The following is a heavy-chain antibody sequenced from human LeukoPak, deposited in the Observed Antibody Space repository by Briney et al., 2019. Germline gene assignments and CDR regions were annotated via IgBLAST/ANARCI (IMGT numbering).Heavy chain of an antibody. CDR3: AKEEAVVLDY. V-gene: IGHV3-30*18. Sequence: GGSLRLSCAASGFTFSSYGMHWVRQAPGKGLEWVAVISYDGSNKYYADSVKGRFTISRDNSKNTLYLQMNSLRAEDTAVYCCAKEEAVVLDYWGQGTLVTVSS. D-gene: IGHD6-19*01. CDR1: GFTFSSYG. CDR2: ISYDGSNK. J-gene: IGHJ4*02.